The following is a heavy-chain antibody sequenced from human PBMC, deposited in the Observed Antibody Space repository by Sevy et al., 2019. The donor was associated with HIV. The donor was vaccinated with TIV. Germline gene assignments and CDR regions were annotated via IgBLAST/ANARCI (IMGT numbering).Heavy chain of an antibody. V-gene: IGHV4-31*03. Sequence: SETLSLTCTVSGGSISSGGYYWSWIRQHPGKGLEWIGYIYYSGSTYYNPSLKSRVTISVDTSKNQFSLKLSSVTAAATAVYYCSGYLWKQGMDVWGKGTTVTVSS. J-gene: IGHJ6*03. CDR1: GGSISSGGYY. CDR2: IYYSGST. CDR3: SGYLWKQGMDV. D-gene: IGHD3-10*01.